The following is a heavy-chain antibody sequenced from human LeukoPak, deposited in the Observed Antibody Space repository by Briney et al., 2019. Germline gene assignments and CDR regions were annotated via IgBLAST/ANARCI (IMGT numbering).Heavy chain of an antibody. D-gene: IGHD3-10*01. V-gene: IGHV1-18*01. CDR2: ISAYNGNT. CDR3: ARYGYYYGSGSYYNASSHGGFDY. CDR1: GGTFSGYA. Sequence: GSSVKVSCKASGGTFSGYAISWVRQAPGQGLEWMGWISAYNGNTNYAQKLQGRVTMTTDTSTSTAYMELRSLRSDDTAVYYCARYGYYYGSGSYYNASSHGGFDYWGQGTLVTVSS. J-gene: IGHJ4*02.